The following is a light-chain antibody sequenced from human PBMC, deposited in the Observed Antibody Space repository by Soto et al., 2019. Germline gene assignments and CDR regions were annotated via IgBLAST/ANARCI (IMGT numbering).Light chain of an antibody. Sequence: EIVMTHSPATLSVSPGEGATLSCRASQSIKSNLAWHQQKPGQAPRLLIYSASTRGTGFPARFSGSGLGTEFTLASSSLQSEDFAVYYCQHYNTWQITVGQGTRLEIK. CDR2: SAS. J-gene: IGKJ5*01. CDR3: QHYNTWQIT. V-gene: IGKV3-15*01. CDR1: QSIKSN.